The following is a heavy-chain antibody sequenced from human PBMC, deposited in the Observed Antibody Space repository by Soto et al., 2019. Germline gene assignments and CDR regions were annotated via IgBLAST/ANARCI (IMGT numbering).Heavy chain of an antibody. Sequence: KPSETLSLTCTVSGGSISLYYWSWIRQSPGKGLEWIGYASSSGRHDYNLSLKSQVTMSVDTSQTQVSLKLNSVTTTDTAVYYCARDRSTYGGGGTGEVKENWVYPWGPGTLVTVSS. CDR3: ARDRSTYGGGGTGEVKENWVYP. D-gene: IGHD2-8*01. CDR1: GGSISLYY. J-gene: IGHJ5*02. CDR2: ASSSGRH. V-gene: IGHV4-59*01.